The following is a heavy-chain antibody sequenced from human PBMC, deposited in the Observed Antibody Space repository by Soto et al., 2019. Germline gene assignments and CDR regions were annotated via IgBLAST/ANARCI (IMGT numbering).Heavy chain of an antibody. V-gene: IGHV4-59*01. Sequence: SETVSLTCTVSGGSISSYYWSWIRQPPGKGLEWIGYIYYSGSTNYNPSLKSRVTISVDTSKNQFSLKLSSVTAADTAVYYCARAYCSSTSCIDYYGMDVWGQGTTVTVSS. J-gene: IGHJ6*02. CDR3: ARAYCSSTSCIDYYGMDV. CDR2: IYYSGST. CDR1: GGSISSYY. D-gene: IGHD2-2*01.